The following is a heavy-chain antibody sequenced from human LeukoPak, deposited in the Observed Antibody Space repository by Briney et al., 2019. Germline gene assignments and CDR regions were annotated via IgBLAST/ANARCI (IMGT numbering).Heavy chain of an antibody. CDR2: IYYSGST. D-gene: IGHD3-10*01. Sequence: SETLSLTCTASGGSISSGGYYWSWIRQHPGKGLEWIGYIYYSGSTYYNPSLKSRVTISADTSKNQFSLKLSSVTAADTAVYYCARAPTNYGNNWFDPWGQGTLVTVSS. J-gene: IGHJ5*02. CDR1: GGSISSGGYY. V-gene: IGHV4-31*03. CDR3: ARAPTNYGNNWFDP.